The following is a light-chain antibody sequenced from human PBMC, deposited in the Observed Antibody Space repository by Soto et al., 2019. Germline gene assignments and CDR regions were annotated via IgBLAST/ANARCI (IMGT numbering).Light chain of an antibody. Sequence: EIVLTQSPVTLSLSPGERATLSCRASQSVNIYLAWYQQKPGQAPRLLINNAFNRATGIPARFSGSGSGTDFSLTISRLEPEDFAVYYCQQYGTSPWTFGQGTKVDIK. J-gene: IGKJ1*01. CDR1: QSVNIY. CDR2: NAF. CDR3: QQYGTSPWT. V-gene: IGKV3-20*01.